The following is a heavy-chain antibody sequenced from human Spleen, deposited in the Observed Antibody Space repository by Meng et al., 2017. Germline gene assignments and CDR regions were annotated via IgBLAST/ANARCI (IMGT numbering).Heavy chain of an antibody. D-gene: IGHD3-16*01. CDR2: IYPGDSDT. Sequence: KVSCKGSGYSFTSYWIGWVRQMPGKGLEWMGIIYPGDSDTRYIPSFQGQVTISADKSISTAYLQWNSLKASDTAMYYCARTLGSYSFQAFDIWGQGTMVTVSS. V-gene: IGHV5-51*01. J-gene: IGHJ3*02. CDR1: GYSFTSYW. CDR3: ARTLGSYSFQAFDI.